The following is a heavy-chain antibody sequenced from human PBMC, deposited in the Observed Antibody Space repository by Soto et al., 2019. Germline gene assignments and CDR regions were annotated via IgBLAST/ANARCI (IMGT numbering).Heavy chain of an antibody. CDR1: VGSISSYY. D-gene: IGHD3-3*01. CDR3: ARVGGLTIFGVATGVSWFDP. J-gene: IGHJ5*02. CDR2: IYYSGST. Sequence: SETLSLTCTVSVGSISSYYWSWIRQPPGKGLEWIGYIYYSGSTNYNPSLKSRVTISVDTSKNQFSLKLSSVTAADTAVYYCARVGGLTIFGVATGVSWFDPWGQGTLVTVSS. V-gene: IGHV4-59*01.